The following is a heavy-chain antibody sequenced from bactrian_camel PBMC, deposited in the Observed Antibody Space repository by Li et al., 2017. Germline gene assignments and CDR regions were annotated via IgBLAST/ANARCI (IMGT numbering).Heavy chain of an antibody. CDR1: GHTFSTSC. CDR2: INSDDTT. Sequence: HVQLVESGGGSVQAGGSLRLSCVPSGHTFSTSCSGWFRQAPGKEREGIADINSDDTTIYAKSVEGRFTISKDNAKNILYLDMDSLQPEDTGLYRCASSWNVPARTALDTMVRPEFGYWGQGTQVTVS. D-gene: IGHD1*01. J-gene: IGHJ4*01. V-gene: IGHV3S55*01. CDR3: ASSWNVPARTALDTMVRPEFGY.